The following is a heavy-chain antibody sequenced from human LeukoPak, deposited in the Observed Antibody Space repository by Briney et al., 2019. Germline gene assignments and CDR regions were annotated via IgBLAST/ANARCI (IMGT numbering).Heavy chain of an antibody. D-gene: IGHD6-19*01. J-gene: IGHJ5*02. CDR3: ARAGASGWYAAGWFDP. CDR1: GFPFNNYW. V-gene: IGHV3-74*01. Sequence: GGSLRLSCAASGFPFNNYWMYWVRQAPGEGLVWVSSINTDGRTTRYAASVQGRFTISRDNAKNTLYLQMNSLSGDDTAVYYCARAGASGWYAAGWFDPWGQGSLVTVSS. CDR2: INTDGRTT.